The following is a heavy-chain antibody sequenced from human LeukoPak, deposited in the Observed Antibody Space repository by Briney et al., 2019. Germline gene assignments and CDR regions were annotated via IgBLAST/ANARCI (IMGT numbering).Heavy chain of an antibody. Sequence: ASVKVSCKASGYTFTGYYMHWVRQAPGQGLEWMGWTNLNSGGTNYAQKFQGRVTMTRDTSISTAYMELSRLRADDTAVYYCARDRVAAAGICWFDTWGQGTLVTVSS. D-gene: IGHD6-13*01. CDR2: TNLNSGGT. CDR1: GYTFTGYY. CDR3: ARDRVAAAGICWFDT. V-gene: IGHV1-2*02. J-gene: IGHJ5*02.